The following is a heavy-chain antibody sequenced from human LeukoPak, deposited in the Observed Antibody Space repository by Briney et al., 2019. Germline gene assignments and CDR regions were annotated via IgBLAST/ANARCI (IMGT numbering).Heavy chain of an antibody. CDR2: IYPSGST. V-gene: IGHV4-61*02. CDR1: GGSISSSSYY. Sequence: SETLSLTCTASGGSISSSSYYWSWIRQPAEKGLEWIGRIYPSGSTNYNPSLKSRVTMSIDTSKDQFSLELTSVTAADTAVYYCARTIAVAGTVSFDYWGQGILVTVSS. D-gene: IGHD6-19*01. J-gene: IGHJ4*02. CDR3: ARTIAVAGTVSFDY.